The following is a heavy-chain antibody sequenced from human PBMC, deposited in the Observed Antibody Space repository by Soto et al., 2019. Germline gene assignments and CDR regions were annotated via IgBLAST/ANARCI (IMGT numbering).Heavy chain of an antibody. V-gene: IGHV3-23*01. Sequence: EVQLLESGGDLIQPGGSLRLSCAASGFTFNIYAMTWVRQAPGKGLEWVSAISRYGDFTYYADSVEGRFTISRDNSKNRMYLQMNSLRADDTAVYYCAKDRYLDHDSRGYLFDNWGQGTLVTVSS. J-gene: IGHJ4*02. CDR2: ISRYGDFT. CDR1: GFTFNIYA. CDR3: AKDRYLDHDSRGYLFDN. D-gene: IGHD3-22*01.